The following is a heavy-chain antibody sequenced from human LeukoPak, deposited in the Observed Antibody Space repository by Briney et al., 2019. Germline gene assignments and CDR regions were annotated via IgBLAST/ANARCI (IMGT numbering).Heavy chain of an antibody. CDR2: INAGNGDT. CDR3: ARDSTLAWGDCWFDP. CDR1: GYTFTSYS. V-gene: IGHV1-3*01. J-gene: IGHJ5*02. Sequence: ASVKVSCKASGYTFTSYSIHWLRQAPGQRPEWMGWINAGNGDTKYSQKFQGRATITRDTSASTAYMDLSSLRSEDTALYYCARDSTLAWGDCWFDPWGQGTLVTVSS. D-gene: IGHD3-16*01.